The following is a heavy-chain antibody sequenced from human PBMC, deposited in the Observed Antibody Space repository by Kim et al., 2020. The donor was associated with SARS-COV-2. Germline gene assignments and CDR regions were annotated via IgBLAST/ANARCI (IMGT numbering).Heavy chain of an antibody. V-gene: IGHV1-3*01. CDR2: GDGYT. Sequence: GDGYTKYSEKFQSRVTCTRDTSASTAYMELSSLRSEDSAVFYCLGGYYFDYWGQGTLVTVSS. J-gene: IGHJ4*02. CDR3: LGGYYFDY. D-gene: IGHD2-15*01.